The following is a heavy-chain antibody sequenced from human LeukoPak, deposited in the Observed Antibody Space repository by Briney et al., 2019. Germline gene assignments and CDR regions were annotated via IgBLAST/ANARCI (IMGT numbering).Heavy chain of an antibody. CDR1: GFTVSSNY. J-gene: IGHJ6*02. CDR3: ASSTGYTFYYYYGMDV. CDR2: IYSGGST. D-gene: IGHD3-9*01. V-gene: IGHV3-66*01. Sequence: GGSLRLSCAASGFTVSSNYMSWVRQAPGKGLEWVSVIYSGGSTYYADSVKGRFTIPRDNSKNTLYLQMNSLRAEDTAVYYCASSTGYTFYYYYGMDVWGQGTTVTVSS.